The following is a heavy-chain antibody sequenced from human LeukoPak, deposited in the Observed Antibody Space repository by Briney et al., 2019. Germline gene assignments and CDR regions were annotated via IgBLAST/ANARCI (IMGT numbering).Heavy chain of an antibody. CDR1: GFTFSSYA. J-gene: IGHJ4*02. D-gene: IGHD3-16*02. CDR2: ISYDGSNK. CDR3: ARGLLHLGELSLYGY. Sequence: GGSLRLSCAASGFTFSSYAMHWVRQAPGKGLEWVAVISYDGSNKYYADSVKGRFTISRDNSKNTLYLQMNSLRAEDTAVYYCARGLLHLGELSLYGYWGQGTLVTVSS. V-gene: IGHV3-30-3*01.